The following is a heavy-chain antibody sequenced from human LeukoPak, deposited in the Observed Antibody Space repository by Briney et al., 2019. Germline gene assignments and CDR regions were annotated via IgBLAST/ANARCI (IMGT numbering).Heavy chain of an antibody. CDR1: GYTFTSYY. D-gene: IGHD3-22*01. V-gene: IGHV1-46*01. CDR3: ARDPGYYDSSGYYSSNYFYYYMDV. CDR2: INPSGGST. Sequence: ASVKVSCRASGYTFTSYYMHWVRQAPGQGLEWMGIINPSGGSTSYAQKFQGRVTMTRDMSTSTVYMELSSLRSEDTALYYCARDPGYYDSSGYYSSNYFYYYMDVWGKGTTVTVSS. J-gene: IGHJ6*03.